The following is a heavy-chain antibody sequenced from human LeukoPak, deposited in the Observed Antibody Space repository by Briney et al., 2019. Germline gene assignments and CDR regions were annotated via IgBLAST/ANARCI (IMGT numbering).Heavy chain of an antibody. CDR2: ISDSGGRT. J-gene: IGHJ4*02. CDR3: AKRGVVIRVVLVGFHKEAYYFDS. D-gene: IGHD3-10*01. Sequence: GGSLRLSCAVSGITLSNYGMSWVRQAPGKGLEWVAGISDSGGRTNYADSVKGRFAISRDNPKNTLYLQMNSLRAEDTAVYFCAKRGVVIRVVLVGFHKEAYYFDSWGQGALVTVSS. V-gene: IGHV3-23*01. CDR1: GITLSNYG.